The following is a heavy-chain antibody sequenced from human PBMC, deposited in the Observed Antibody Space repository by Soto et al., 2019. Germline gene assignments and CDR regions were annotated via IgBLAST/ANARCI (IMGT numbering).Heavy chain of an antibody. V-gene: IGHV3-11*01. J-gene: IGHJ4*02. CDR1: EFTFSDSY. CDR3: ARTSWPRMWMPDYYFDY. CDR2: ISSSGSTI. D-gene: IGHD5-12*01. Sequence: GGSLRLSCAASEFTFSDSYMSWIRQAPGKGLEWVSYISSSGSTIYYADSVKGRFTISRDNAKNSLYLQMISLRADDTAVYYCARTSWPRMWMPDYYFDYWGQGILVTVSS.